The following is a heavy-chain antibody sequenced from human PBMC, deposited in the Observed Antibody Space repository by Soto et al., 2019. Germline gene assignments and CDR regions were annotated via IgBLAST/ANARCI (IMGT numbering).Heavy chain of an antibody. D-gene: IGHD3-3*01. CDR3: VRGVGSYDFWSGYYTGGGGMDV. CDR1: GYTFTSYD. V-gene: IGHV1-8*01. J-gene: IGHJ6*02. CDR2: MNPNSGNT. Sequence: ASVKVSFKASGYTFTSYDINWVRQATGQGLEWMGWMNPNSGNTGNAQKFQGRVTMTRNTSISTAYMELSSLRSEDTAVYYCVRGVGSYDFWSGYYTGGGGMDVWGQGTTVTVSS.